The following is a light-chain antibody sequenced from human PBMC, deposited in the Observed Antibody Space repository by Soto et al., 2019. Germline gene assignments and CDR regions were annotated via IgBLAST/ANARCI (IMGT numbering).Light chain of an antibody. V-gene: IGLV2-11*01. CDR1: TRDVGGYTY. J-gene: IGLJ1*01. CDR3: SSYAGSVYV. Sequence: QSVLTQPRSVSGSPGQSVTISCTGTTRDVGGYTYVSWYQQHPGKAPKLMIYDVNKRPSGVPDRFSGSKSGNTASLTISGLQAEDEADYYCSSYAGSVYVFGTGTKVTVL. CDR2: DVN.